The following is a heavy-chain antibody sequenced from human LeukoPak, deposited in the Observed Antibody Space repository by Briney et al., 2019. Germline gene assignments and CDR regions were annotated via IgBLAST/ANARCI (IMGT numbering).Heavy chain of an antibody. CDR1: GYIFTNYL. Sequence: GESLKISCKGSGYIFTNYLIGWVRQMPGKGLEWMGIIYPGDSDTRYSPSFQGQVTISADKSITTAYLQWSSLKASDTAMYYCARRSLGLDAFDIWGQGTMVTVSS. CDR2: IYPGDSDT. V-gene: IGHV5-51*01. J-gene: IGHJ3*02. CDR3: ARRSLGLDAFDI.